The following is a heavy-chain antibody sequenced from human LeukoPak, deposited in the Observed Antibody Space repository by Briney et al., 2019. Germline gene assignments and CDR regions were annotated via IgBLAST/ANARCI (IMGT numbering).Heavy chain of an antibody. J-gene: IGHJ4*02. CDR2: IYYSGST. CDR1: GGSISSGDYY. Sequence: SETLSFTCTVSGGSISSGDYYWSWIRQPPGKGLEWIGYIYYSGSTYYNPSLKSRVTISVDTSKNQFSLKLSSVTAADTAVYYCARDSAQTGPFDYWGQGTLVTVSS. CDR3: ARDSAQTGPFDY. D-gene: IGHD3-10*01. V-gene: IGHV4-30-4*01.